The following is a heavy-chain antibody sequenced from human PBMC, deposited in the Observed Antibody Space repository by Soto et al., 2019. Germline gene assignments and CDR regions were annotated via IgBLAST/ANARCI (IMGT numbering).Heavy chain of an antibody. CDR1: GFTLSSYW. Sequence: PGGSLRLSCAASGFTLSSYWMHWVRQAPGKGLVWVSRINSDGSSTRNADSVKGRFTISRDNAKNTLYLQMNSLRAEDTAVYYCARGGAGFYFDYWGQGTLVTVSS. V-gene: IGHV3-74*01. J-gene: IGHJ4*02. CDR2: INSDGSST. CDR3: ARGGAGFYFDY.